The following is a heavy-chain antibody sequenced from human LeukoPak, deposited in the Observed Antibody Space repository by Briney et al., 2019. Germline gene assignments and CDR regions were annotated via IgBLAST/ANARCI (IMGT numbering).Heavy chain of an antibody. CDR3: ARVPRIQLWPATDY. D-gene: IGHD5-18*01. V-gene: IGHV1-2*02. Sequence: GASVKVSCKASGYTFTGYYMHWVRQAPGQGLEWMGGINPNSGGTNYAQKFQGRVTMTRDTSISTAYMELSRLRSDDTAVYYCARVPRIQLWPATDYWGQGTLVTVSS. J-gene: IGHJ4*02. CDR1: GYTFTGYY. CDR2: INPNSGGT.